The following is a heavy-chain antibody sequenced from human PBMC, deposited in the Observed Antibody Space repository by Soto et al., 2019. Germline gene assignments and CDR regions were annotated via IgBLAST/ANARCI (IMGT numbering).Heavy chain of an antibody. CDR2: LDVAGGST. J-gene: IGHJ6*02. CDR3: AAPRDEYGSGVSWFTYGMDI. CDR1: GFTFSDFA. Sequence: GGSLRLSSLASGFTFSDFAMTWVRHVPGRGLEWVASLDVAGGSTYYAESVRGRFSISRDNSQNTLFLQMKRLTVDDTAIYYCAAPRDEYGSGVSWFTYGMDIWGQGTTVTVSS. V-gene: IGHV3-23*01. D-gene: IGHD3-10*01.